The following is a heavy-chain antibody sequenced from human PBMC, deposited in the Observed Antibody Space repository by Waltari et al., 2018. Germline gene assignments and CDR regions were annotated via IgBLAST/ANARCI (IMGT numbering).Heavy chain of an antibody. Sequence: EVQLVESGGGLVQPGGSLRLSCAASGFTFSSYGMNWVRQAPGKGLEWISYISGSGTTIYYADSVKGRFTISRDDAENSLYLQMYSLRAEDTALYYCARRFDSWGQGTRVTVSS. CDR3: ARRFDS. CDR2: ISGSGTTI. J-gene: IGHJ4*02. CDR1: GFTFSSYG. V-gene: IGHV3-48*03.